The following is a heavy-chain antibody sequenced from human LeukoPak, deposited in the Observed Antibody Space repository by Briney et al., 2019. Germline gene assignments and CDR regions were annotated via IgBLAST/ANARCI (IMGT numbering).Heavy chain of an antibody. D-gene: IGHD6-19*01. CDR1: GGSISSYY. V-gene: IGHV4-59*08. J-gene: IGHJ4*02. Sequence: SETLSFTCTAAGGSISSYYCSWLRQPPGEGLEWVGSIYYNANTNYNPSFKSRVTISVDTSNNPFSLKLSSVTAADTAVYYYARHGTQWLGYPNFDYWDQGTVVTVSS. CDR3: ARHGTQWLGYPNFDY. CDR2: IYYNANT.